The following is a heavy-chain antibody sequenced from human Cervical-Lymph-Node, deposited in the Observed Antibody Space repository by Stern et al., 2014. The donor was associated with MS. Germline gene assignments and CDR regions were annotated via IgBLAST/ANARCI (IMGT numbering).Heavy chain of an antibody. Sequence: VQLVQSGAEVRKPGESLRISCQASGYSFTSYWIAWVRQRPGKGLEWMGILYPGDSDTRYSPSFQGQVTISADKSLSTASLQWSGLKAADTAMYYCARLQIAGYYSLGMDVWGQGTTVTVSS. CDR1: GYSFTSYW. CDR2: LYPGDSDT. J-gene: IGHJ6*02. CDR3: ARLQIAGYYSLGMDV. V-gene: IGHV5-51*03. D-gene: IGHD5-12*01.